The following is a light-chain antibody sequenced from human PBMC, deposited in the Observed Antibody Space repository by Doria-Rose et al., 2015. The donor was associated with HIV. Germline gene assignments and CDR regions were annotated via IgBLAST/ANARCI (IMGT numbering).Light chain of an antibody. CDR1: QRVKSSY. CDR2: DAS. J-gene: IGKJ5*01. Sequence: LTQSPGTLSLSPGGRATLSCRASQRVKSSYLAWYQQKPGQAPRLLIYDASTRATGIPDRFSGSGSGTDFTLTISRLEPEDVAAYYCQQYGTSRGTFGQGTRLEI. V-gene: IGKV3-20*01. CDR3: QQYGTSRGT.